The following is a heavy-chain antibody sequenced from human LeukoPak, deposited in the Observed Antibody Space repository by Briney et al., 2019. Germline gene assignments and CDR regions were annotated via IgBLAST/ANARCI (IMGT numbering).Heavy chain of an antibody. CDR2: VYYTGGT. V-gene: IGHV4-39*01. CDR1: GGSITSSSYY. Sequence: SETLSLTCSVSGGSITSSSYYWAWIRQPPEKGLEWIGSVYYTGGTYYSPSLKSRVTISADTSKNQFSLKLNSVTAADTAVYYCVRHGGTRVTLVEVYYFDHWGQGTLVTVSS. J-gene: IGHJ4*02. CDR3: VRHGGTRVTLVEVYYFDH. D-gene: IGHD4-11*01.